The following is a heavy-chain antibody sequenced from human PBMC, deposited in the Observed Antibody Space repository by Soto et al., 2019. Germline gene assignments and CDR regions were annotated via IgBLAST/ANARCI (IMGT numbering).Heavy chain of an antibody. CDR2: ISGSGGST. V-gene: IGHV3-23*01. J-gene: IGHJ6*02. D-gene: IGHD6-19*01. Sequence: GSLRLSCAASGFTFSSYAMSWVRQAPGKGLEWVSAISGSGGSTYHADSVKGRFTISRDNSKNTLYLQMNSLRAEDTAVYYCAKGLSSGSHYYYYGMDVWGQGTTVTVSS. CDR3: AKGLSSGSHYYYYGMDV. CDR1: GFTFSSYA.